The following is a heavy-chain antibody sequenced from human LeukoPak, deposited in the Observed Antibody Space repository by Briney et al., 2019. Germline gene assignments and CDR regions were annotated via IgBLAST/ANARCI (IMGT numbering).Heavy chain of an antibody. CDR1: GDSVSSNSAA. Sequence: SQTPSLTSAISGDSVSSNSAAWNWVRQSPSSGLEWLGRTYYRSKRYYDYAVSGKSRITINPDTSKNQFSLQLNSVTPEDTAVYYCARGATTYFDYWGQGTLVTVSS. CDR3: ARGATTYFDY. J-gene: IGHJ4*02. V-gene: IGHV6-1*01. CDR2: TYYRSKRYY. D-gene: IGHD5-12*01.